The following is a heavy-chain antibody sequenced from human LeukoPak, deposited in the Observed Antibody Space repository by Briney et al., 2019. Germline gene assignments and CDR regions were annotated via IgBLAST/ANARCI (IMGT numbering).Heavy chain of an antibody. CDR2: IFYSGST. V-gene: IGHV4-59*01. Sequence: PSETLSLTCTVSGGSISSYYWSWIRQPPGKGLEWIGYIFYSGSTNYHPSLKSRVTMSVDPSKNQVSLKLSSVTTADTAVYYCASSTVLLWFGFDYWGQGTLVTVSS. CDR1: GGSISSYY. CDR3: ASSTVLLWFGFDY. J-gene: IGHJ4*02. D-gene: IGHD3-10*01.